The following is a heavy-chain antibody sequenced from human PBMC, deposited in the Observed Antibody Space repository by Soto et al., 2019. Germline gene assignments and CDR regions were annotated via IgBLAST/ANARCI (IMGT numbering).Heavy chain of an antibody. CDR1: GGTFSSYT. D-gene: IGHD2-21*02. Sequence: QVQLVQSGAEVKKPGSSVKVSCKASGGTFSSYTISWVRQAPGQGLEWMGRIIPILGIANYAQKFQGRVTSTEDKSTSTAERELSSLRSKVTDVYYCARGSVYGTENAFDIWGQGTMVTVSS. CDR2: IIPILGIA. CDR3: ARGSVYGTENAFDI. J-gene: IGHJ3*02. V-gene: IGHV1-69*02.